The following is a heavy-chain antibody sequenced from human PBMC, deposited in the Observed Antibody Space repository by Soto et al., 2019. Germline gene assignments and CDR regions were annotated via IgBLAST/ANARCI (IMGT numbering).Heavy chain of an antibody. CDR2: ISGSGGST. Sequence: GGSLRLSCAASGFTFSSYAMSWVHQAPGKGLEWVSAISGSGGSTYYADSVKGRFTISRDNSKNTLYLQMNSLRAEDTAVYYCAKESLEWFRPYYYYMDVWGKGTTVTVSS. V-gene: IGHV3-23*01. J-gene: IGHJ6*03. D-gene: IGHD3-3*01. CDR3: AKESLEWFRPYYYYMDV. CDR1: GFTFSSYA.